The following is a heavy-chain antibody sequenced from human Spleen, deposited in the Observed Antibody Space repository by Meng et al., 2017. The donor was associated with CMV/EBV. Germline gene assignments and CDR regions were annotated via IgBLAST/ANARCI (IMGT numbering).Heavy chain of an antibody. J-gene: IGHJ6*02. D-gene: IGHD1-26*01. CDR3: ASAVGASNYYYYGMDV. CDR2: INPNSGGT. V-gene: IGHV1-2*02. CDR1: GYTFTGYY. Sequence: ASVKVSCKASGYTFTGYYMHWVRQAPGQGLEWMGWINPNSGGTNYAQKFQGRVTMTRDTSTSTAYMELSRLRSDDTAVYYCASAVGASNYYYYGMDVWGQGTTVTVSS.